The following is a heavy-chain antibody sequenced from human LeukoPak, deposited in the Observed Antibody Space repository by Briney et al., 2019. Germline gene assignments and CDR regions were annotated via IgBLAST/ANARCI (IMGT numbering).Heavy chain of an antibody. D-gene: IGHD2-15*01. Sequence: GGSLRLSCAASGFAFSSYSMDWVRQAPGKGLEWVSYISSSSNYIHYADSVKGRFTISRDNAKNSLYLQMNSLRAEDTAVYYCARETVVVVAATRGRASDIWGQGTMVTVSS. V-gene: IGHV3-21*01. J-gene: IGHJ3*02. CDR3: ARETVVVVAATRGRASDI. CDR1: GFAFSSYS. CDR2: ISSSSNYI.